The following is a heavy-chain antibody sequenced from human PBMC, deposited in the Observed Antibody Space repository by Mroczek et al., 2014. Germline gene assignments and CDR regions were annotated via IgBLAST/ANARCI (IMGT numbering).Heavy chain of an antibody. CDR2: INHSGST. J-gene: IGHJ4*02. Sequence: QVQLQQWGAGLLKPSETLSLTCAVYGGSFSGYYWSWIRQPPGKGLEWIGEINHSGSTNYNPSLKSRVTISVDTSKNQFSLKLSSVTAADTAVYYCARGGGYCSGGSCYKGPVDYWGQGTLVTVSS. CDR3: ARGGGYCSGGSCYKGPVDY. V-gene: IGHV4-34*01. CDR1: GGSFSGYY. D-gene: IGHD2-15*01.